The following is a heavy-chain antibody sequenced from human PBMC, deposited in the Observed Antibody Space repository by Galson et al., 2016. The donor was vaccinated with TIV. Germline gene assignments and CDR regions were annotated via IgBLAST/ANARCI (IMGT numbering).Heavy chain of an antibody. D-gene: IGHD2/OR15-2a*01. J-gene: IGHJ4*02. Sequence: QSGAEVKKPGESLKISCKVSGDSLSDLSLRWVRQAPGKGLEWMGGFDPEQHKKIYAQKLQGRVTLTKDTSTVTAFLELSSLSFEDTAVYSCASVAWFPGLSLDNWGQGTLVIVSS. V-gene: IGHV1-24*01. CDR2: FDPEQHKK. CDR3: ASVAWFPGLSLDN. CDR1: GDSLSDLS.